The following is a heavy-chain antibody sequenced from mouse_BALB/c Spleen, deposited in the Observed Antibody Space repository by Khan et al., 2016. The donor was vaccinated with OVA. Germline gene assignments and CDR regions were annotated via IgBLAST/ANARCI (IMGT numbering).Heavy chain of an antibody. CDR3: TRPSYYGNPWFTY. CDR1: GFAFNSYD. D-gene: IGHD2-10*01. V-gene: IGHV5-9*02. CDR2: ISSTCTYT. Sequence: EVELVESGGGLVKPGGSLKLSCEVSGFAFNSYDMSWVRQTPEKRLEWVATISSTCTYTYYPDSVKGRFTISRDTARNTLYLQMSSLRSEDTALYYCTRPSYYGNPWFTYWGQGTLVTVSA. J-gene: IGHJ3*01.